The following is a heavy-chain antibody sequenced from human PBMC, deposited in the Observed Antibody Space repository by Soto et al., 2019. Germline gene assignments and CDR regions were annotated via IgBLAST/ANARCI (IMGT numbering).Heavy chain of an antibody. V-gene: IGHV4-31*01. Sequence: QVQLQESGPGLVKASQTLSLTCSVSDDSITGGGYYWSWIRQHPAKGLEWIGSIYYRGSTYYNPSLRSLGTISLDPSQARLSLRLTSLTAADTATYYCARGDSGTYHVWGQGTLVTVSS. CDR1: DDSITGGGYY. J-gene: IGHJ1*01. CDR2: IYYRGST. D-gene: IGHD3-10*01. CDR3: ARGDSGTYHV.